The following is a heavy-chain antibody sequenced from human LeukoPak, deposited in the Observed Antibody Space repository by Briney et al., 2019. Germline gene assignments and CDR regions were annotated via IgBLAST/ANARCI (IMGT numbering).Heavy chain of an antibody. J-gene: IGHJ4*02. CDR3: ARLSGGWRLYYFDY. CDR1: GGTFSSYA. V-gene: IGHV1-69*13. Sequence: ASVKVYCKASGGTFSSYAISWVRQAPGQGLEWMGGIIPIFGTANYAQKFQGRVTITADESTSTAYMELSSLRSEDTAVYYCARLSGGWRLYYFDYWGQGTLVTVSS. CDR2: IIPIFGTA. D-gene: IGHD6-19*01.